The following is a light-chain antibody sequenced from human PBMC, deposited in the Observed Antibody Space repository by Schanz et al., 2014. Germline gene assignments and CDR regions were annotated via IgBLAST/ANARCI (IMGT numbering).Light chain of an antibody. Sequence: QSVLTQPPSVSGAPGQRVTISCTGSSSNIGAGYDVHWYQHLPGTAPKLLIYGNNNRPSGVPDRFSASKSGTSASLAISGLQSQDEADYYCAAWSDSLQSWVFGGGTKLTVL. CDR2: GNN. CDR3: AAWSDSLQSWV. V-gene: IGLV1-40*01. J-gene: IGLJ3*02. CDR1: SSNIGAGYD.